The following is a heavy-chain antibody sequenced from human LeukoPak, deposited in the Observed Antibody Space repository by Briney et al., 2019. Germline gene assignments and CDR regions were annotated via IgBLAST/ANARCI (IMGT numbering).Heavy chain of an antibody. CDR3: AKATLQWELHPSSIDS. J-gene: IGHJ4*02. Sequence: GGSLRFSCGASGFSFSNFAMNWVRQGPGKGLEWVSSITPSGGSTYYTVSVRGRFTISRDNSKDILFLQMDSLGAEDTALYYCAKATLQWELHPSSIDSWGQGALVTVSS. V-gene: IGHV3-23*01. CDR2: ITPSGGST. D-gene: IGHD1-26*01. CDR1: GFSFSNFA.